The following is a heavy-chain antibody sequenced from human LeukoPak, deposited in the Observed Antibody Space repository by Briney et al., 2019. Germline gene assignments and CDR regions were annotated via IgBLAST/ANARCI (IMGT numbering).Heavy chain of an antibody. CDR2: IYYSGST. CDR1: GGSISSYY. V-gene: IGHV4-59*12. CDR3: ARLGHSYGSGSYHTPNWFDP. Sequence: PSETLSLTCTVSGGSISSYYWSWIRQPPGKGLEWIGYIYYSGSTNYNPSLKSRVTISVDTSKNQFSLKLSSVTAADTAVYYCARLGHSYGSGSYHTPNWFDPWGQGTLVTVSS. J-gene: IGHJ5*02. D-gene: IGHD3-10*01.